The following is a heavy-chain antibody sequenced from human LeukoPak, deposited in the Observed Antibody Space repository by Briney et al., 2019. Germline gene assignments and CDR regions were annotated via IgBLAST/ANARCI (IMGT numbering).Heavy chain of an antibody. CDR3: AREQPRPSDFWSGYLDY. V-gene: IGHV4-61*02. J-gene: IGHJ4*02. CDR2: IYTSGST. CDR1: GGSISSGSYY. Sequence: SETLSLTCTVSGGSISSGSYYWSWIRQPAGKGLEWIGRIYTSGSTNYNPSLKSRVTISVDTSKNQFSLTLSSVTAADTAVYYCAREQPRPSDFWSGYLDYWGQGTLVTVSS. D-gene: IGHD3-3*01.